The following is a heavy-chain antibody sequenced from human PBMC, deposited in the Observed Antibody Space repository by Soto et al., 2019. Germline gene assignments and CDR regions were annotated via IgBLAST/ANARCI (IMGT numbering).Heavy chain of an antibody. J-gene: IGHJ4*01. D-gene: IGHD4-4*01. CDR3: AKLSPAGTETYLWGLDY. V-gene: IGHV3-30*18. CDR1: GFTFSSYG. CDR2: ISYDGSNK. Sequence: GGSLRLSCAASGFTFSSYGMHWVRQAPGKGLEWVALISYDGSNKYYEDYVKGRFTISRDNSKNTLYLQMNSLRAEGTAVYYCAKLSPAGTETYLWGLDYWGQGAPVTVSS.